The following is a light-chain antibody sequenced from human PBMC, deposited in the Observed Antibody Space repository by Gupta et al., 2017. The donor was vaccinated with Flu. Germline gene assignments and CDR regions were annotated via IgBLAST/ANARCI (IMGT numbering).Light chain of an antibody. CDR3: QQLNSYPRVPFT. J-gene: IGKJ3*01. Sequence: DIQLTQSPSILSASAGDRVTITCRASQGISSYLAWYQQKPGKAPKLLIYAASTLQSGVPSRFSGSGSGTEFTLTISSLQPEDVATYYCQQLNSYPRVPFTFGPGTKVDIK. CDR1: QGISSY. V-gene: IGKV1-9*01. CDR2: AAS.